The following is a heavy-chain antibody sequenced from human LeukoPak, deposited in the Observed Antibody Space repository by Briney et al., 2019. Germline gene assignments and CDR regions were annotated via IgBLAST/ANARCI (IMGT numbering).Heavy chain of an antibody. CDR3: AKDPDGLWS. D-gene: IGHD4/OR15-4a*01. J-gene: IGHJ1*01. CDR1: GFTFANYA. Sequence: GGSLRLSCVASGFTFANYAMSWVRQAPGKGLEWVSSIGASGSATYYADSVKGRFTISRDNSNSTLYLQMNALRAADTAVYYCAKDPDGLWSWGQGALVTVSS. CDR2: IGASGSAT. V-gene: IGHV3-23*01.